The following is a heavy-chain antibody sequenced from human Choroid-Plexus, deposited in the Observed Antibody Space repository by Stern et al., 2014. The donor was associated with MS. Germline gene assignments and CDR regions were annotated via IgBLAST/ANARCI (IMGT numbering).Heavy chain of an antibody. J-gene: IGHJ5*02. CDR1: GFTFGSCA. V-gene: IGHV3-30*18. D-gene: IGHD2/OR15-2a*01. CDR3: AKDRQYLTYFFDH. CDR2: VSYYGSNK. Sequence: VQLEESGGGVVQPGRPLRLSCVASGFTFGSCAMHWVRQAPGTGLEWVAGVSYYGSNKYYADSVKGRFTIPRDNSQNTLYMQMSSLRPEDTAVYYCAKDRQYLTYFFDHWGQGSLVTVSS.